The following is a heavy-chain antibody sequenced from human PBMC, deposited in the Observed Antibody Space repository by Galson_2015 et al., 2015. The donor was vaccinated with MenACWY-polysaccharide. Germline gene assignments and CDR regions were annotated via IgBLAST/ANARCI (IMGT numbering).Heavy chain of an antibody. CDR1: GGSISSSSYY. V-gene: IGHV3-23*01. J-gene: IGHJ4*01. Sequence: ETLSLTCTVSGGSISSSSYYWVWIRQPPGKGLEWVSIISGGGGTTYYADSVKGRFTISRDNSKNTLYLQMDSLRAEDTAVYYCALNRRGGDDYWGQGTLVTVSS. CDR2: ISGGGGTT. D-gene: IGHD1-14*01. CDR3: ALNRRGGDDY.